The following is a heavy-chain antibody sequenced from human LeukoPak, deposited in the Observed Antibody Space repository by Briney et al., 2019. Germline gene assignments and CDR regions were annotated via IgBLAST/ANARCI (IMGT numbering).Heavy chain of an antibody. J-gene: IGHJ4*02. CDR2: ISGSGGST. Sequence: PGGSLRLSCAASGFTFSSYAMTWVRQAPGKGLEWVSAISGSGGSTYYADSVKGRFTISRDNSKNTLYLQMNSLRAEYTAVYYCAKDYYRRNALDYWGQGTLVTVSS. V-gene: IGHV3-23*01. CDR1: GFTFSSYA. CDR3: AKDYYRRNALDY. D-gene: IGHD3-10*01.